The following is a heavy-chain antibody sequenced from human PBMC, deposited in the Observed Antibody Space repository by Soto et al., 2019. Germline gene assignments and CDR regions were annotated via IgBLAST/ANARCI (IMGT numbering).Heavy chain of an antibody. V-gene: IGHV4-31*03. J-gene: IGHJ5*02. Sequence: QVQLQESGPGLVKPSQTLSLTCTVSGGSISSGGYYWSWIRQHPGKGLEWIGYIYYSGSTYYNPSLESRVTISVDTSKNQFSLKLSSVTAADTAVYYCARDRRRRDGYNGWFDPWGQGTLVTVSS. D-gene: IGHD5-12*01. CDR1: GGSISSGGYY. CDR2: IYYSGST. CDR3: ARDRRRRDGYNGWFDP.